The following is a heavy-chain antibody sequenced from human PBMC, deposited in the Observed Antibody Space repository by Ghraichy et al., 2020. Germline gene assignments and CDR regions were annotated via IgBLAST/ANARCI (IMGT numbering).Heavy chain of an antibody. Sequence: GGSLRLSCAASRFTFSRYWMSWVRQAPGKGLEWVANIKQDGSEKYYVDSVKGRFTISRDNAKNSLYLQMNSLRAEDTAVYYCATTEEVGWYFDLWGRGTLVTVSS. D-gene: IGHD1-26*01. CDR2: IKQDGSEK. J-gene: IGHJ2*01. V-gene: IGHV3-7*03. CDR1: RFTFSRYW. CDR3: ATTEEVGWYFDL.